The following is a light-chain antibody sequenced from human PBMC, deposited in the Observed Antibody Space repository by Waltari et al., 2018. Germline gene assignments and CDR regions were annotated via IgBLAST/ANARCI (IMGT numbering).Light chain of an antibody. Sequence: QSALTQPASVSGSPGQSITISCTGTSNDVGGYGYVSWYQQYPGQAPKLIIYEVSYRPSGISPRFSGSKSGNTASLTIAGLQAEDEADYYCSSHTATVPHVFGTGTRVTVV. CDR2: EVS. CDR1: SNDVGGYGY. J-gene: IGLJ1*01. CDR3: SSHTATVPHV. V-gene: IGLV2-14*01.